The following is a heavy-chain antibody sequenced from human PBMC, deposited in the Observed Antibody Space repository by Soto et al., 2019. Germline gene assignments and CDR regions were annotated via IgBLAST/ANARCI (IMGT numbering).Heavy chain of an antibody. CDR1: GGSISSSSYY. J-gene: IGHJ6*02. D-gene: IGHD6-6*01. Sequence: KPSETLSLTCTVSGGSISSSSYYWGWIRQPPGKGLEWIGSIYYSGSTYYNPSLKSRVTISVDTSKNQFSLKLSSVTAADTAVYYCAREYSSSAEYYYYGMDVWGQGTTVTVSS. CDR2: IYYSGST. V-gene: IGHV4-39*01. CDR3: AREYSSSAEYYYYGMDV.